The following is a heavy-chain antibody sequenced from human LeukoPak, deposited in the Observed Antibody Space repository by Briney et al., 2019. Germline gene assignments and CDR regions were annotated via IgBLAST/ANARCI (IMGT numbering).Heavy chain of an antibody. CDR2: INHSGST. CDR3: ARTHRTIFGVVIIRFDP. CDR1: GGSISTYY. D-gene: IGHD3-3*01. Sequence: SETLSLTCTVSGGSISTYYWSWIRQPPGKGLEWIGEINHSGSTNYNPSLKSRVTISVDTSKNQFSLKLSSVTAADTAVYYCARTHRTIFGVVIIRFDPWGQGTLVTVSS. V-gene: IGHV4-34*01. J-gene: IGHJ5*02.